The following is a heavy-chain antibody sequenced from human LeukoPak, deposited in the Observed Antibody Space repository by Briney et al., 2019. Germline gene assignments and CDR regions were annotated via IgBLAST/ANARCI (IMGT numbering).Heavy chain of an antibody. CDR2: IYSGGDT. CDR1: GFTVSNYY. Sequence: GGSLRLSCAASGFTVSNYYMSWLRKAPGEGLEWVSVIYSGGDTYHADSVKGRFTLSRDNSKNTLYLQMNSLRAEDAAVYYCARDPDAWGQGTLVTVSS. J-gene: IGHJ5*02. V-gene: IGHV3-66*01. CDR3: ARDPDA.